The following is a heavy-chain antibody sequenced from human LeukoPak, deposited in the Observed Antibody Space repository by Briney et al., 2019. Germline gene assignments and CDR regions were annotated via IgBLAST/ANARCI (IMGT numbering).Heavy chain of an antibody. D-gene: IGHD5-12*01. CDR2: ISAYNGNT. V-gene: IGHV1-18*01. CDR1: GYTFTSYG. J-gene: IGHJ4*02. CDR3: ARSIFIRGLRPQAGMGY. Sequence: GASVKVSCKASGYTFTSYGISWVRQAPGQGLEWMGWISAYNGNTNYAQKLQGRVTMTTDTSTSTAYMELRSLRSEDTAVYYCARSIFIRGLRPQAGMGYWGQGTLVTVSS.